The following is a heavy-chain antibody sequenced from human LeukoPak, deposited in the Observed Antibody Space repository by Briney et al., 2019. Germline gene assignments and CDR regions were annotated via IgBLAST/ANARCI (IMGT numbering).Heavy chain of an antibody. CDR3: SGDDNWDHNS. CDR2: SVPIFDTT. D-gene: IGHD1-26*01. CDR1: GCTFGSYT. Sequence: SVKVSCKASGCTFGSYTINWLRQAPGQGLEGMGRSVPIFDTTNYARNFQDRVTSTADKSTPTVYMELTSLKYEDTAVYYCSGDDNWDHNSWGQGTLVTVSS. V-gene: IGHV1-69*08. J-gene: IGHJ5*02.